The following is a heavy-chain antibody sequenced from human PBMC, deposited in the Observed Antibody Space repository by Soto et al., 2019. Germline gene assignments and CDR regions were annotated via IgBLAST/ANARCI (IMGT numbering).Heavy chain of an antibody. J-gene: IGHJ6*02. Sequence: ELQLVETGGGLIQTGGSLILSGEAPGFSISSNYIAWVRQPPGKGLEWVSTTFSGGNTEYAASVKGRCSISRDNYKNTLYLQMDNLRVEDTAVYYCARKPPSAIQGWAFGMDVWGQGTTVSVSS. D-gene: IGHD2-21*01. CDR3: ARKPPSAIQGWAFGMDV. CDR2: TFSGGNT. CDR1: GFSISSNY. V-gene: IGHV3-53*02.